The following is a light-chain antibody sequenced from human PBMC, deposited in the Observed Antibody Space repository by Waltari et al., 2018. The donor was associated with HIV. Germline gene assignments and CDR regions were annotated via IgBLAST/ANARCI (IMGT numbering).Light chain of an antibody. CDR2: EDT. Sequence: SRELTQPPSVSVSPGQTAKIPCSGDALPRNFVYWYQQKSGQAPILVIYEDTKRPSGIPERLSGSSSGTMAILTISGAQLEDEADYYCFSTDNNGDVRFFGGGTKLTAL. V-gene: IGLV3-10*01. J-gene: IGLJ2*01. CDR1: ALPRNF. CDR3: FSTDNNGDVRF.